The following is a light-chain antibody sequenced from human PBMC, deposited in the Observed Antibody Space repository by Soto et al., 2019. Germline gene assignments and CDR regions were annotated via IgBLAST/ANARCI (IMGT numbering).Light chain of an antibody. CDR3: AAWDDSLNDPLVI. V-gene: IGLV1-44*01. Sequence: QSVLTQPPSASGTPGQRVTISCSGTISNIGSNSVNWFQQLPGTAPKLLIYGNNQRPSGVPDRFSGSKSGTSASLAISGRQSKDEADYYCAAWDDSLNDPLVIFGGGTKVTVL. CDR1: ISNIGSNS. J-gene: IGLJ2*01. CDR2: GNN.